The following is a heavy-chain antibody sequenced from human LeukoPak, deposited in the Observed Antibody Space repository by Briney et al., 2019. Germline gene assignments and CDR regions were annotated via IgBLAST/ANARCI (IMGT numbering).Heavy chain of an antibody. CDR1: GGSISSYY. CDR2: TYYSGSA. V-gene: IGHV4-59*01. CDR3: ARGGSRDGYNRPLDY. D-gene: IGHD5-24*01. Sequence: SETLSLTCTVSGGSISSYYWSWIRQPPGEGLEWIGYTYYSGSANYNPSLKSRVTMSVDTSKNQFSLRLNSVTAADTAVYYCARGGSRDGYNRPLDYWGQGTLVTVSS. J-gene: IGHJ4*02.